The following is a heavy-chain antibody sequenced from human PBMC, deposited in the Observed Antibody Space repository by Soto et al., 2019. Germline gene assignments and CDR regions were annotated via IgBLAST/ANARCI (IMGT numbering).Heavy chain of an antibody. D-gene: IGHD2-2*01. V-gene: IGHV4-30-2*01. J-gene: IGHJ4*02. Sequence: TLSLPFAVSGGSISSGGYSWSWIRQPPGKGLEWIVYIYHSGITYYNPSLKSRVTISVDRSKNQFSLKLSYVTAADTAVYYCARVGHGGSTRGPFDHWGQGTLVTVSS. CDR3: ARVGHGGSTRGPFDH. CDR1: GGSISSGGYS. CDR2: IYHSGIT.